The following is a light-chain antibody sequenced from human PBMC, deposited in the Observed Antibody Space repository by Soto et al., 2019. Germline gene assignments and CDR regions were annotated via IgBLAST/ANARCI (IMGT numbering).Light chain of an antibody. CDR1: QTISNY. J-gene: IGKJ4*01. Sequence: DIQMTQSPSSLSASVGDRVTITCRASQTISNYVNWYQQELGEAPKLLIHAASSLQGGVPSRFSGSGFGTDFTLTISSLQPEDFATYYCQQTYKIPLTFGGGTKVEI. V-gene: IGKV1-39*01. CDR3: QQTYKIPLT. CDR2: AAS.